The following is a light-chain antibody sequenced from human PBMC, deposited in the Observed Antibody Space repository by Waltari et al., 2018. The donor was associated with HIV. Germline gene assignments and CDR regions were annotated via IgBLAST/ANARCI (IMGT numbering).Light chain of an antibody. V-gene: IGLV2-23*01. J-gene: IGLJ2*01. CDR1: SSDVGNYNL. CDR3: CSFANSRTLG. Sequence: PPLTQPASVSGSPGQSISISCTGTSSDVGNYNLVSWYQQHPGKAPKLVIYEGTKRPSGVSNRFSGSKSGNTASLTISGLQAEDEAHYFCCSFANSRTLGFGG. CDR2: EGT.